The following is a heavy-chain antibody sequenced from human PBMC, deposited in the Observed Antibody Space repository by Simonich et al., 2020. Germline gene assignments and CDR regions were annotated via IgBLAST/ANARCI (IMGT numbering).Heavy chain of an antibody. CDR1: GGSFSGYY. CDR3: ARCGLVNYDILTGYHNWFDP. J-gene: IGHJ5*02. V-gene: IGHV4-34*01. D-gene: IGHD3-9*01. Sequence: QVQLQQWGAGLLKPSETLSLTCAVYGGSFSGYYWSWIRQPPGKGLEGIGEINHSGRTKDNPYLKGRVTISVGTSKNQFSLKLSSVAAADTAVYYCARCGLVNYDILTGYHNWFDPWGQGTLVTVSS. CDR2: INHSGRT.